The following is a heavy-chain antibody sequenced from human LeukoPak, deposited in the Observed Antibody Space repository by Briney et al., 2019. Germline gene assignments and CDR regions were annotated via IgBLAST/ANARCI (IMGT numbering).Heavy chain of an antibody. CDR1: GGSISSGGYY. D-gene: IGHD5-12*01. CDR3: ARDRYGYNNEWRARTHFDP. Sequence: PSQTLSLTCTVSGGSISSGGYYWSWIRQPPGKGLEWIGYIYHSGSTYYNPSLKSRVTISVDRSKNQFSLKLSSVTAADTAVYYCARDRYGYNNEWRARTHFDPWGQGTLVTVSS. CDR2: IYHSGST. J-gene: IGHJ5*02. V-gene: IGHV4-30-2*01.